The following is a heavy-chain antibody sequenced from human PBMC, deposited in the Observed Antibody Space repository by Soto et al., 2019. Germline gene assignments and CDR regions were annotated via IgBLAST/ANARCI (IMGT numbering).Heavy chain of an antibody. CDR3: ARDRGYCIDTPCDFYYGMDI. J-gene: IGHJ6*02. Sequence: GGSLRLSCTASAFTFSGYALHWFRQAPGKGLDWVAGISYDGNNKFYADSVKGRFTVSRDNSKKTLSLQINRVRADDTALYYCARDRGYCIDTPCDFYYGMDIWGQGATVTVSS. CDR2: ISYDGNNK. V-gene: IGHV3-30-3*01. CDR1: AFTFSGYA. D-gene: IGHD2-15*01.